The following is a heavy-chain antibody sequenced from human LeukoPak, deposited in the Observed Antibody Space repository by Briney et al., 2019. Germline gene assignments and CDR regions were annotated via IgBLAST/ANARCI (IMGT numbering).Heavy chain of an antibody. D-gene: IGHD3-10*01. CDR3: ARDMRGSWSYPEFDY. CDR1: GYTFTDYY. V-gene: IGHV1-2*02. J-gene: IGHJ4*02. CDR2: INPNSGAT. Sequence: WASVKVSCKASGYTFTDYYMHWLRQAPGQGLEWMGWINPNSGATNYAQKFQGRVTMTRDTSINTAYMELSRLTSDDTAVYYCARDMRGSWSYPEFDYWGQGTLVTVSS.